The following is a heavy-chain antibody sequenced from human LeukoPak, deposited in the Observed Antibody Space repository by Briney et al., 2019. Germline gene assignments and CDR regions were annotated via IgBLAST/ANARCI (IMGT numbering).Heavy chain of an antibody. CDR3: AREEIGLRFLEWLLPNWFDP. CDR1: GYTVTSYD. CDR2: MNPNSGNT. Sequence: ASVKVSCKASGYTVTSYDINWVRQATGQGLEWMGWMNPNSGNTGYAQKFQGRVTMTRNTSTSTAYMELSSLRSEDTAVYYCAREEIGLRFLEWLLPNWFDPWGQGTLVTVSS. J-gene: IGHJ5*02. V-gene: IGHV1-8*01. D-gene: IGHD3-3*01.